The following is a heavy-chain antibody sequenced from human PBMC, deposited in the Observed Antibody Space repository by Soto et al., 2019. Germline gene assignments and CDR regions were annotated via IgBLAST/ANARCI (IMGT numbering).Heavy chain of an antibody. D-gene: IGHD2-2*01. V-gene: IGHV3-33*03. CDR1: GFTFGSYG. CDR2: IWYDGSNK. J-gene: IGHJ4*02. Sequence: QLVESGGGVVQPGRSLRLSCGASGFTFGSYGMHWVRQAPGKGLEWVAVIWYDGSNKDYADSVKGRFTVSRDNAKNSLYLQMTSLRAEDTAVYYCARPARECSSPGCANWGQGTLVTVSS. CDR3: ARPARECSSPGCAN.